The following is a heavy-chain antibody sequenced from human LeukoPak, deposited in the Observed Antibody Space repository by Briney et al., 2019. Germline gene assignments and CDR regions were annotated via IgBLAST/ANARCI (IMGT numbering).Heavy chain of an antibody. V-gene: IGHV3-23*01. J-gene: IGHJ4*02. Sequence: PGGSLRLSCAATGFTFSNNAMSWVRQAPGKGLEWVSATSTSGGSAYYADSVKGRFTISRDNSKNTLYLQMDSLRADDTAVYYCARVSNSYGRFDYWGQGTLVTVSS. CDR2: TSTSGGSA. CDR3: ARVSNSYGRFDY. CDR1: GFTFSNNA. D-gene: IGHD5-18*01.